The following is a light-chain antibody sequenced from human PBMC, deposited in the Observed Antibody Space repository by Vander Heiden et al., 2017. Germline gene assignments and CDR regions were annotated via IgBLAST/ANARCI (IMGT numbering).Light chain of an antibody. CDR3: AAWDDSLNGWV. J-gene: IGLJ3*02. Sequence: QSVLTQPPPASGTPGQRVTISCSGSSSNIGSNTVNWYQQLPGTAPKLLIYSNNQRPSGVPDRFSGSKSGTSASLAISGLQSEDEADYYCAAWDDSLNGWVFGGGTKLTGL. CDR2: SNN. V-gene: IGLV1-44*01. CDR1: SSNIGSNT.